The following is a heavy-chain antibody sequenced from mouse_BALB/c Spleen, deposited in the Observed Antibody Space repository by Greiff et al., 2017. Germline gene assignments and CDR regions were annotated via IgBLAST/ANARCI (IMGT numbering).Heavy chain of an antibody. Sequence: QVQLQQSGPGLVAPSQSLSITCTVSGFSLTSYGVHWVRQPPGKGLEWLGVIWAGGSTNYNSALMSRLSISKDNSKSQVFLKMNSLQTDDTAMYYCARGEGYGNYGRNAMDYWGQGTSVTVSS. J-gene: IGHJ4*01. CDR1: GFSLTSYG. V-gene: IGHV2-9*02. CDR2: IWAGGST. D-gene: IGHD2-1*01. CDR3: ARGEGYGNYGRNAMDY.